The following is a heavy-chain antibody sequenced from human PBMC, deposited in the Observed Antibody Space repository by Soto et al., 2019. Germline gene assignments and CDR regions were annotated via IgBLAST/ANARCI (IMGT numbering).Heavy chain of an antibody. D-gene: IGHD4-17*01. J-gene: IGHJ4*02. CDR3: ARSLTVTRFDQ. Sequence: QVHLQESGPGLVKPSETLSLFCTVSGGSMNNNYWSWIRQAPGKGLEWIGYVFYTGTTNYNPSLKSRVTISVDTSKKQFFLSLSSVTAADTAVYYCARSLTVTRFDQWGQGTRVTVS. CDR1: GGSMNNNY. V-gene: IGHV4-59*01. CDR2: VFYTGTT.